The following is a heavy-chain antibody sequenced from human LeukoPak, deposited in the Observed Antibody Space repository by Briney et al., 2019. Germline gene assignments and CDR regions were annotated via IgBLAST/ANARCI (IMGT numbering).Heavy chain of an antibody. CDR2: VSPDGRNI. Sequence: GGSLRLSCAASGFTLSDYWMNWVRQVPGKGPVWVSHVSPDGRNIAYADSVKGRFTISRDSAKNTLYLQMNSLRVGDTAVYYCVRDGGGTTPYDCWGQGTLVTVSS. J-gene: IGHJ4*02. D-gene: IGHD1-7*01. V-gene: IGHV3-74*01. CDR1: GFTLSDYW. CDR3: VRDGGGTTPYDC.